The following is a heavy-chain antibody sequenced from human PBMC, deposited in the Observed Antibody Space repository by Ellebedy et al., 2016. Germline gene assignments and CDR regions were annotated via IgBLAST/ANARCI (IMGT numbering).Heavy chain of an antibody. V-gene: IGHV3-74*01. D-gene: IGHD3-9*01. Sequence: GESLKISCAASGFTFSSYWIHWVRQAPGKGLVWVSRINSDGSSTTYADSVRGRFTISRDTSKNTGNLQMSDLRADDTAIYYCARGQAPYGLTGYSDFDFWGQGTLVTVSS. CDR3: ARGQAPYGLTGYSDFDF. CDR2: INSDGSST. J-gene: IGHJ4*02. CDR1: GFTFSSYW.